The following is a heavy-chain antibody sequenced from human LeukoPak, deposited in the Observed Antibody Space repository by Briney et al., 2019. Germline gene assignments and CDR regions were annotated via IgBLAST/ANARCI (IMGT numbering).Heavy chain of an antibody. CDR3: ARGYTSDAFDI. CDR1: GFTVSSNS. V-gene: IGHV3-66*02. Sequence: GGSLRLSCAASGFTVSSNSMSWVRQAPGKGLEWVSVIYSGGTTYYADSVKGRFTISRDNSKNTLYLQMNSLRADDTAVYYCARGYTSDAFDIWGQGTMVTVSS. D-gene: IGHD5-18*01. CDR2: IYSGGTT. J-gene: IGHJ3*02.